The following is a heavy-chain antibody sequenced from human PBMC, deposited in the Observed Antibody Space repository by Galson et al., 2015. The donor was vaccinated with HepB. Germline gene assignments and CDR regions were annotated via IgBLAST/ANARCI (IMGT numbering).Heavy chain of an antibody. CDR1: GGSFSGYY. V-gene: IGHV4-34*01. D-gene: IGHD3-3*01. J-gene: IGHJ6*02. CDR3: ARLPIFGVARYHYYYGMDV. Sequence: ETLSLTCAVYGGSFSGYYWSWIRQPPGKGLEWIGEINHSGSTNYNPSLKSRVTISVDTSKNQFSLKLSSVTAADTAVYYRARLPIFGVARYHYYYGMDVWGQGTTVTVSS. CDR2: INHSGST.